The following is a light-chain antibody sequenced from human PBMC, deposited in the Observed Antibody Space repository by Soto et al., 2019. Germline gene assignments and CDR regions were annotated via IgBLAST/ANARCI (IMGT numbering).Light chain of an antibody. J-gene: IGLJ1*01. V-gene: IGLV2-8*01. CDR3: SSYVGSNNFYV. CDR2: EVT. Sequence: QSALTQPPSASGSPGQSVTISCTGTSSDVGGYNYVSWYQQHPDKAPKLMIYEVTKRPSGVPDRFSGSKSGNTASLTVSGLQAEDEADYYCSSYVGSNNFYVFGTGTKVTVL. CDR1: SSDVGGYNY.